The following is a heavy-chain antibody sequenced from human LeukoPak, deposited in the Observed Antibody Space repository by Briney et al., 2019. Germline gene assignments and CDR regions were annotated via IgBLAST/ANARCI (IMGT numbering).Heavy chain of an antibody. CDR3: AKDRSYSGWYPEYFQH. CDR1: GFTFSSYW. V-gene: IGHV3-7*01. CDR2: INHNGNVN. D-gene: IGHD6-19*01. J-gene: IGHJ1*01. Sequence: GGSLRLSCAASGFTFSSYWMNWARQAPGKGLEWVASINHNGNVNYYVDSVKGRFTISRDNAKNSLYLQMSSLRAEDTAVYHCAKDRSYSGWYPEYFQHWGQGTLVTVSS.